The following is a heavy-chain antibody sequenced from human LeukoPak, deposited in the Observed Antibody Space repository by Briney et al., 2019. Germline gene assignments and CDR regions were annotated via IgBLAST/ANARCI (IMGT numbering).Heavy chain of an antibody. J-gene: IGHJ4*02. CDR1: GFTFTSYG. D-gene: IGHD5-12*01. CDR2: IRYDGTNK. V-gene: IGHV3-30*02. CDR3: ARDLYSGYAY. Sequence: GGSLRLSCAASGFTFTSYGMHWVRQAPGKGLEWVAFIRYDGTNKYYADSVKGRFTISRDNSKNTLYLRMNSLRAEDTAVYYCARDLYSGYAYWGQGTLVTVSS.